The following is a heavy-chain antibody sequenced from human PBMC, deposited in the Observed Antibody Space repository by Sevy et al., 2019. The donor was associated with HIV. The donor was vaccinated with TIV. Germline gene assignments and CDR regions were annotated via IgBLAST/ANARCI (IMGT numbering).Heavy chain of an antibody. J-gene: IGHJ4*02. CDR3: ARPPVVVTAINY. Sequence: GGSLRLSCAASGFTFSSYSMNWVRQAPGKGLEWVSSISSSSSYIYYADSVKGRFTISRDNAKNSLYLQMNSLRAEDTAVYYCARPPVVVTAINYWGQGTLVTVSS. V-gene: IGHV3-21*01. D-gene: IGHD2-21*02. CDR1: GFTFSSYS. CDR2: ISSSSSYI.